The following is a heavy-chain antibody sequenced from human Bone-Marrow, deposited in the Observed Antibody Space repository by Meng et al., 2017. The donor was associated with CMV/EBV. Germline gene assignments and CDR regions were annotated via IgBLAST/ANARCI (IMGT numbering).Heavy chain of an antibody. Sequence: GESLKISCAASGFTFSDYGMYWVRQAPGKGLEWVAYIRYDGSNKYYADSVRGRFTISRENSKNTLYLQMNSLRVEDTAVYYCARDVGYCSSTSCRYSGGDYYGMDVWGQGTTVTVSS. CDR1: GFTFSDYG. J-gene: IGHJ6*02. CDR3: ARDVGYCSSTSCRYSGGDYYGMDV. D-gene: IGHD2-2*01. V-gene: IGHV3-30*02. CDR2: IRYDGSNK.